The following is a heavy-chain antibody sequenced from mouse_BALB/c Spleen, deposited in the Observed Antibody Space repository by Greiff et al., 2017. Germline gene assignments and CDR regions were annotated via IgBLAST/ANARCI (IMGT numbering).Heavy chain of an antibody. D-gene: IGHD2-3*01. Sequence: EVQLQQSGAELVRPGALVKLSCKASGFNTKDYYMHWVKQRPEQGLEWIGWIDPENGNTIYDPKFQGKASITADTSSNTAYLQLSSLTSEDTAVYYCARADGYLDNWGQGTTLTVSS. V-gene: IGHV14-1*02. CDR3: ARADGYLDN. CDR2: IDPENGNT. J-gene: IGHJ2*01. CDR1: GFNTKDYY.